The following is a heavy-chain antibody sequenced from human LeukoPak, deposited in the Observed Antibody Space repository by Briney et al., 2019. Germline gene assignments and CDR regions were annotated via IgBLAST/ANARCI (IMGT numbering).Heavy chain of an antibody. CDR2: IYYSGST. J-gene: IGHJ4*02. CDR3: ARGRFFEPIDY. CDR1: GGSISSYY. Sequence: PSETLSLTCTVSGGSISSYYWSWIRQPPGKGLEWIGYIYYSGSTNYNPSLKSRVTISVDTSKNQFSLKLSSVTAADTAVYYCARGRFFEPIDYWGQGTLVTVSS. D-gene: IGHD3-3*01. V-gene: IGHV4-59*01.